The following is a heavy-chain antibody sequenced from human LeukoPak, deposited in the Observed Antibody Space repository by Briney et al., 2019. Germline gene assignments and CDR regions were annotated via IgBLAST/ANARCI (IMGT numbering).Heavy chain of an antibody. D-gene: IGHD3-10*01. CDR1: GDSISTYC. J-gene: IGHJ4*01. CDR2: IYYSGST. CDR3: ARHPLLRGALFNY. V-gene: IGHV4-59*08. Sequence: SETLSLTCTVSGDSISTYCWSWIRQPPGKGLEWIGYIYYSGSTTYNPSLKSRVTISVDTSKNQFSLKLSSVTAADTAVYYCARHPLLRGALFNYWGQGILVTVSS.